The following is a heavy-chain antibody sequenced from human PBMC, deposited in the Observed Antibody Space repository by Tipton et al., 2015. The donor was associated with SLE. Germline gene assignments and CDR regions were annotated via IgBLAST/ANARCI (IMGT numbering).Heavy chain of an antibody. J-gene: IGHJ4*02. CDR2: INHSGST. V-gene: IGHV4-34*01. D-gene: IGHD6-19*01. CDR1: GYSISSGYY. Sequence: TLSLTCAVSGYSISSGYYWSWIRQPPGKGLEWIGEINHSGSTNYNPSLKSRVTISVDTSKNQFSLKLSSVTAADTAVYYCARARGPRIAVAGDFDYWGQGTLVTVSS. CDR3: ARARGPRIAVAGDFDY.